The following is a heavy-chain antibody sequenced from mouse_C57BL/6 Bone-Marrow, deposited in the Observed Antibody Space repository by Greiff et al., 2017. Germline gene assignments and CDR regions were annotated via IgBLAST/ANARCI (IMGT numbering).Heavy chain of an antibody. CDR1: GYTFTSYW. CDR3: ARCVYYDYAMDY. CDR2: IHPNSGRT. V-gene: IGHV1-64*01. D-gene: IGHD1-1*02. J-gene: IGHJ4*01. Sequence: QVQLQQPGAELVKPGASVKLSCKASGYTFTSYWMHWVKQRPGQGLEWIGMIHPNSGRTNYNEKFKSKATLTVDKSSSTAYMQLSSLSAEDSAVYYWARCVYYDYAMDYWGQGTSVTVSS.